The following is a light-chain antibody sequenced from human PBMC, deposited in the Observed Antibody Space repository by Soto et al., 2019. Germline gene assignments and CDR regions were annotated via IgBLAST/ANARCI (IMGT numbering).Light chain of an antibody. V-gene: IGKV1-5*03. J-gene: IGKJ1*01. Sequence: DTQMTQSPSTLSASVGDRVPITCRASQSISSWLAWYQQKPGKAPRLLIYKASSLESGVPSRFSGSGSGTEFTLTISSLQPDDFATYYCQQYNSYPWTFGQGTKVDIK. CDR2: KAS. CDR3: QQYNSYPWT. CDR1: QSISSW.